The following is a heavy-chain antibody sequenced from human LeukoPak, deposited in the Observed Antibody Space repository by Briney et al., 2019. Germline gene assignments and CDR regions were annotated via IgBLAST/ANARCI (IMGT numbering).Heavy chain of an antibody. J-gene: IGHJ4*02. CDR1: GFTFSSYA. CDR3: VKGPIAAAGLN. D-gene: IGHD6-13*01. CDR2: ISSNGGST. Sequence: GGSRRLSCSASGFTFSSYAMHWVRQAPGKGLEYVSAISSNGGSTYYADSVKGRFTISRDNSKNTLYLQMSSLRAEDTAVYYCVKGPIAAAGLNWGQGTLVTVSS. V-gene: IGHV3-64D*06.